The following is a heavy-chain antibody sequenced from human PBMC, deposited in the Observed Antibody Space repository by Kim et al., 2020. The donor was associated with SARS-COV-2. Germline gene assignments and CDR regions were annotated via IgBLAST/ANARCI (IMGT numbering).Heavy chain of an antibody. CDR3: ARVGGGGELLPVTPRFDP. J-gene: IGHJ5*02. V-gene: IGHV1-18*04. D-gene: IGHD3-10*01. CDR1: GYTFTSYG. Sequence: ASVKVSCKASGYTFTSYGISWVRQAPGQGLEWMGWISAYNGNTNYAQKLQGRVTMTTDTSTSTAYMELRSLRSDDTAVYYCARVGGGGELLPVTPRFDPWGQGTLVTVSS. CDR2: ISAYNGNT.